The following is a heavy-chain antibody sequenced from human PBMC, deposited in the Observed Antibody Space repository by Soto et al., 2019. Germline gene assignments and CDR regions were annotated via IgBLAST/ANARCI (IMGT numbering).Heavy chain of an antibody. V-gene: IGHV4-39*07. CDR2: IYYSGDT. CDR1: GDSISSSGYY. D-gene: IGHD6-13*01. J-gene: IGHJ5*02. CDR3: ARVPIAAAGTWFDP. Sequence: PSETLSLTCSVSGDSISSSGYYWGWIRQPPGKGLEWIGTIYYSGDTYYNPSLKSRVTISVDTSKNQFSLKLSSVTAADTAVYYCARVPIAAAGTWFDPWGQGTLVTVSS.